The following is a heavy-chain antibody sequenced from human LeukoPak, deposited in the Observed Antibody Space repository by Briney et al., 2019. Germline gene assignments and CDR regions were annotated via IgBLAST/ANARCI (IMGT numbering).Heavy chain of an antibody. CDR1: GGSISSGGYS. J-gene: IGHJ5*02. CDR3: ARGPRLSSMIVVVSRRNWFDP. D-gene: IGHD3-22*01. CDR2: IYHSGST. V-gene: IGHV4-30-2*01. Sequence: SGTLSLTCAVSGGSISSGGYSWSWIRQPPGKGLEWIGYIYHSGSTYYNPSLKSRVTISVDTSKNQFSLKLSSVTAADTAVYYCARGPRLSSMIVVVSRRNWFDPWGQGTLVTVSS.